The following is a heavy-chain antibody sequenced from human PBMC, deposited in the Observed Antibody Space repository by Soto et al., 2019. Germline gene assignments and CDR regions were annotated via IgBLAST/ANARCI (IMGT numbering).Heavy chain of an antibody. V-gene: IGHV5-10-1*01. Sequence: GESLKISCKGSGYSFTSYWISWVRQMPGKGLEWMGRIDPSDSYTNYSPSFQGHVTISADKSISTAYLQWSSLKASDTAMYYCARSINWNSVAFAYWGQGTLVTVSS. CDR2: IDPSDSYT. CDR1: GYSFTSYW. CDR3: ARSINWNSVAFAY. D-gene: IGHD1-7*01. J-gene: IGHJ4*02.